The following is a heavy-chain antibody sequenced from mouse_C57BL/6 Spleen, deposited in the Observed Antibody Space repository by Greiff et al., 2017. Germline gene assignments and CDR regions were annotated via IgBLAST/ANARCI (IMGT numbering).Heavy chain of an antibody. CDR2: ISSGGDYI. CDR3: TRDRDSNYLAWFAY. CDR1: GFTFSSYA. Sequence: EVQVVESGEGLVKPGGSLKLSCAASGFTFSSYAMSWVRQTPEKRLEWVAYISSGGDYIYYADTVKGRFTISRDKARNTLYLQMSSLQSEDTARYYCTRDRDSNYLAWFAYWGQGTLVTVSA. D-gene: IGHD2-5*01. V-gene: IGHV5-9-1*02. J-gene: IGHJ3*01.